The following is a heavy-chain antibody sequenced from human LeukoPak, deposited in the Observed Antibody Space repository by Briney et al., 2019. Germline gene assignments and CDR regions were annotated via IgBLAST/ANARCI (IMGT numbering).Heavy chain of an antibody. CDR1: GLTFSTYA. CDR3: ASYTSSSAHSN. V-gene: IGHV3-23*01. Sequence: PGGSLRLSCAASGLTFSTYAISWVRQAPGRGLEWVSAISGGGAYTYYADSVKGRFTISGDYSKNTLYLQMNGLRAEDTAVYYCASYTSSSAHSNWGQGTLVTVFS. CDR2: ISGGGAYT. D-gene: IGHD6-6*01. J-gene: IGHJ4*02.